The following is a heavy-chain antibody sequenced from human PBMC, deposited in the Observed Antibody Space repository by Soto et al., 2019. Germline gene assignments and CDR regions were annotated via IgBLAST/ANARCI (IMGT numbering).Heavy chain of an antibody. D-gene: IGHD4-4*01. Sequence: GGSLRLSCAASGFTFSSYSMNCVRQAPGKGLEWVSSISSSSSYIYYADSVKGRFTISRDNAKNSLYLQMNSLRAEDTAVYYCARDGSSNYVHRLFDYWGQGTLVTVSS. J-gene: IGHJ4*02. V-gene: IGHV3-21*01. CDR3: ARDGSSNYVHRLFDY. CDR2: ISSSSSYI. CDR1: GFTFSSYS.